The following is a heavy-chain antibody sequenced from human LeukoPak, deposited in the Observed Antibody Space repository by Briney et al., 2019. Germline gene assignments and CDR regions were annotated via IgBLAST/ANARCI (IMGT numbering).Heavy chain of an antibody. CDR3: ARTGLRGVIDY. CDR2: IYYSGST. V-gene: IGHV4-59*12. Sequence: SETLSLTCTVSGGSISSYYWSWIRQPPGKGLEWIGYIYYSGSTNYNPSLKSRVTISVDTSKNQFSLKLSSVTAADTAVYYCARTGLRGVIDYWGQGTLVTVSS. CDR1: GGSISSYY. D-gene: IGHD3-10*01. J-gene: IGHJ4*02.